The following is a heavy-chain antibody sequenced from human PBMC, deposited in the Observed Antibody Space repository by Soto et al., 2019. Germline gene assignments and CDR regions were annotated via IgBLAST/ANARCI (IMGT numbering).Heavy chain of an antibody. CDR2: ISYDGSNK. D-gene: IGHD6-13*01. Sequence: VGSLRLSCAASGFTFSSYAMHWVRQAPGKGLEWVAVISYDGSNKYYADSVKGRFTISRDNSKNTLYLQMNSLRAEDTAVYYCAREKAPYSSSWYLFDPWGQGTLVTVSS. CDR3: AREKAPYSSSWYLFDP. CDR1: GFTFSSYA. V-gene: IGHV3-30-3*01. J-gene: IGHJ5*02.